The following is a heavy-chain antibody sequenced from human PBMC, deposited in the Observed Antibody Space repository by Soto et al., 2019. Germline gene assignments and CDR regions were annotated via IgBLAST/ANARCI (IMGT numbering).Heavy chain of an antibody. J-gene: IGHJ5*02. Sequence: SETLSLTCTVSGGSISSYYWSWIRQPPGKGLEWIVYIYYSGSTNYNPSLKSRVTISVXXXXXXFXLXLSXXTAADTAVYYWEIYYDSLGWFDPWGQGTPVT. CDR3: EIYYDSLGWFDP. D-gene: IGHD3-22*01. CDR1: GGSISSYY. V-gene: IGHV4-59*01. CDR2: IYYSGST.